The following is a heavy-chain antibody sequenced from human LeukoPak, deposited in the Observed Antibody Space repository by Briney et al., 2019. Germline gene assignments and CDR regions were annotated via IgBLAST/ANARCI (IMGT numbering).Heavy chain of an antibody. V-gene: IGHV3-74*01. Sequence: GGSLRLSCAASGFTFSSYWMHWVRQAPGKGLVWVSRISSDGSSTSYAASVKGRFTISRDNAKNTLYLQMYSLRAEDTAVYYCARDRREEYYYDSSGLYYFDYWGQGTLVTVSS. D-gene: IGHD3-22*01. CDR2: ISSDGSST. CDR1: GFTFSSYW. J-gene: IGHJ4*02. CDR3: ARDRREEYYYDSSGLYYFDY.